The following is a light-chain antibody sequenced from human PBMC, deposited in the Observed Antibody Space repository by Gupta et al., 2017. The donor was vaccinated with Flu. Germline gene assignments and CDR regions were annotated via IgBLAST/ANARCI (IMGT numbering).Light chain of an antibody. J-gene: IGKJ2*01. CDR1: QSVSSSY. Sequence: EIVLTQSPGTLSLSPGERATLSCRASQSVSSSYLAWYQQKPGQAPRLLIYGASSRATGIPDRFSGSGSGTDFTLTISRREPEDFAVYYCQQYGSLPSYTFGQGTKVEIK. CDR2: GAS. CDR3: QQYGSLPSYT. V-gene: IGKV3-20*01.